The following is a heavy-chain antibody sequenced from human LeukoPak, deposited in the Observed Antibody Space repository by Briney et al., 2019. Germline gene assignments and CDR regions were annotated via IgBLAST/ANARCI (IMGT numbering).Heavy chain of an antibody. CDR1: GFTFNRYG. Sequence: GGSLRLSCAASGFTFNRYGMNWVRQAPGKGLEWVSGISPGGDIKYYADSVKGRFTISRDNSKNTLYLQMNSLRAEDTAVYYCAKVMDTAMGIIDYWGQGTLVTVSS. V-gene: IGHV3-23*01. J-gene: IGHJ4*02. D-gene: IGHD5-18*01. CDR3: AKVMDTAMGIIDY. CDR2: ISPGGDIK.